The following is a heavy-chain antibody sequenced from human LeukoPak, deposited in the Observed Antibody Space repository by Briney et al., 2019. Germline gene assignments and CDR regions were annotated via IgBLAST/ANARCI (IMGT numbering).Heavy chain of an antibody. V-gene: IGHV3-64*01. J-gene: IGHJ4*02. CDR2: ISSNGGST. CDR3: AKFRIAAALGGGVDY. D-gene: IGHD6-13*01. CDR1: GVTFSSYA. Sequence: GGSLRLSCAASGVTFSSYAMHWVRQAPGKGLEYVSGISSNGGSTYYANSVKGRFTISRDNSKNTLYLQMNSLRAEDTAVYYCAKFRIAAALGGGVDYWGQGTLVTVSS.